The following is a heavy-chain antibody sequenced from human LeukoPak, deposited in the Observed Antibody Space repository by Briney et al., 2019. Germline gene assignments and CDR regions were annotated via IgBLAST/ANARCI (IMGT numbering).Heavy chain of an antibody. CDR2: IRYDGSNK. CDR1: GFTFSSYG. D-gene: IGHD4-11*01. Sequence: PGGSLRLSCAAPGFTFSSYGMHWVRQAPGKGLEWVAFIRYDGSNKYYADSVKGRFTISRDNSKNTLYLQMNSLRAEDTAVYYCAKDRVTTVTTGFDYWGQGTLVTVSS. J-gene: IGHJ4*02. V-gene: IGHV3-30*02. CDR3: AKDRVTTVTTGFDY.